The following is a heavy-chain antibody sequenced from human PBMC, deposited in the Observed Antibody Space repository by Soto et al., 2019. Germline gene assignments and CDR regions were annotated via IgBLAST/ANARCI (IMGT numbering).Heavy chain of an antibody. CDR3: ARSLDFGGIQLWSDAFDI. D-gene: IGHD5-18*01. Sequence: SETLSLTCTVSGGSISSYYWSWIRQPPGKGLEWIGYIYYSGSTNYNPSLKSRVTISVDTSKNQFSLKLSSVTAADTAVYYCARSLDFGGIQLWSDAFDIWGPGTMVTLSS. CDR2: IYYSGST. J-gene: IGHJ3*02. CDR1: GGSISSYY. V-gene: IGHV4-59*01.